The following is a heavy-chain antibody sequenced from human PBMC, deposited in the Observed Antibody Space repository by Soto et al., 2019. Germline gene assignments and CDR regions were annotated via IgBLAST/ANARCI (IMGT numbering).Heavy chain of an antibody. CDR1: GGTFSSYA. D-gene: IGHD2-8*01. V-gene: IGHV1-69*01. CDR3: ARARGGGDIVLMVYATNYFDY. Sequence: QVQLVQSGAEVKKPGSSVKVSCKASGGTFSSYAISWVRQAPGQGLEWMGGIIPIFGTANYAQKFQGRVTITADESTSTAYMELSSLSSEDTAVYYCARARGGGDIVLMVYATNYFDYWGQGTLVTVSS. J-gene: IGHJ4*02. CDR2: IIPIFGTA.